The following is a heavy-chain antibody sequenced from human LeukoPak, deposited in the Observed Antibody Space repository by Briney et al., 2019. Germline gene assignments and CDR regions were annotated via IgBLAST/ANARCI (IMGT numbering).Heavy chain of an antibody. Sequence: GGSLRLSCAASGFTFSSYAMSWVRQAPGKGLEWVSAISGSGGSTYYADSVKGWFTISRDNSKNTLYLQMNSLRAEDTAVYYCAKTGHSSGWYTSYYYGMDVWGQGTTVTVSS. J-gene: IGHJ6*02. CDR3: AKTGHSSGWYTSYYYGMDV. CDR1: GFTFSSYA. CDR2: ISGSGGST. V-gene: IGHV3-23*01. D-gene: IGHD6-19*01.